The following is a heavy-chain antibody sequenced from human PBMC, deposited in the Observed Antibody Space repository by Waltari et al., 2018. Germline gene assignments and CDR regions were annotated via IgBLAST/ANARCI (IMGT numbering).Heavy chain of an antibody. Sequence: QVQLVQSGAEVKKPGASVKVSCKVSGYTLPELAMHWVRQARGKGLEGRGGFDPEDGETIYAQKFQGRVTMTEDTSTDTAYMELSSLRSEDTAVYYCATFSSSWYRGPKEEYYFDYWGQGTLVTVSS. CDR1: GYTLPELA. J-gene: IGHJ4*02. CDR2: FDPEDGET. CDR3: ATFSSSWYRGPKEEYYFDY. V-gene: IGHV1-24*01. D-gene: IGHD6-13*01.